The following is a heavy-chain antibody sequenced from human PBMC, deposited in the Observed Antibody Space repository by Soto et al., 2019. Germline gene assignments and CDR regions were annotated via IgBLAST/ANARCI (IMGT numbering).Heavy chain of an antibody. CDR2: ISYDGSNK. CDR1: GFTFSSYG. CDR3: AKGRGSGSTTNYYGMDV. Sequence: PGGSLRLSCAASGFTFSSYGMHWVRQAPGKGLEWVAVISYDGSNKYYADSVKGRFTISRDNSKNTLYLQMNSLRAEDTAVYYCAKGRGSGSTTNYYGMDVWGQGTTVTVSS. V-gene: IGHV3-30*18. J-gene: IGHJ6*02. D-gene: IGHD6-19*01.